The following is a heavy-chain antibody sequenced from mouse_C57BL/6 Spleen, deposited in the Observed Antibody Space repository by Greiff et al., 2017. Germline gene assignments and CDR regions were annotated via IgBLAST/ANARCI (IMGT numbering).Heavy chain of an antibody. Sequence: VQLVESGAELVKPGASVKISCKASGYAFSSYWMNWVKQRPGKGLEWIGQIYPGDGDTNYNGKFKGKATLTADKSSSTAYMQLSSLTSEDSAVYFCARPRQLGSYFDYWGQGTTLTVSS. CDR3: ARPRQLGSYFDY. V-gene: IGHV1-80*01. CDR2: IYPGDGDT. J-gene: IGHJ2*01. CDR1: GYAFSSYW. D-gene: IGHD3-2*01.